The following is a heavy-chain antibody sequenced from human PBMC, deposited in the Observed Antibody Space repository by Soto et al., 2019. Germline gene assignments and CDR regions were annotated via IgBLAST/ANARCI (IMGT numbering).Heavy chain of an antibody. CDR2: IIPIFGTA. CDR3: ARGCSGGSCYSYYYGMDV. CDR1: GGTFSSYA. J-gene: IGHJ6*02. Sequence: QVQLVQSGAEVKKPGSSVKVSCKASGGTFSSYAISWVRQAPGQGLEWMGGIIPIFGTANYAQKFQGRVTITADESTSTAYMELSSLISEDTAVYYCARGCSGGSCYSYYYGMDVWGQGTTVTVSS. V-gene: IGHV1-69*01. D-gene: IGHD2-15*01.